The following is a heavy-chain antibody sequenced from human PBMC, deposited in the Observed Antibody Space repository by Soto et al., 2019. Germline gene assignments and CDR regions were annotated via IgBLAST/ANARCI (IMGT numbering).Heavy chain of an antibody. Sequence: QVQLVQSGAEVKEPGDSVRVSCEASGYTFTAYYIHWVRQAPGQGLEWMGWINPKFGDTTYAQDFQGRVSMTRDMSISTVYMELSRLTSDDTTIYYCARNMDYYYGRGSGNGQGVWGQGPTVTVFS. D-gene: IGHD3-10*02. CDR2: INPKFGDT. CDR3: ARNMDYYYGRGSGNGQGV. V-gene: IGHV1-2*02. J-gene: IGHJ6*02. CDR1: GYTFTAYY.